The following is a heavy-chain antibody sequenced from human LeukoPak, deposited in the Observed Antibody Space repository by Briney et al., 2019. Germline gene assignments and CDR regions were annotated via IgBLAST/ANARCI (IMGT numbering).Heavy chain of an antibody. Sequence: GGSLRLSCAVSGITLSNYGMSWVRQAPGKGLEWVAGISGSGGSTYYADSVKGRFTISRDNSKNTLYLQMNSLRAEDAAVYYCAKDRDYYGSGSYYYYYFDSWGQGTLVTVSS. J-gene: IGHJ4*02. V-gene: IGHV3-23*01. CDR2: ISGSGGST. D-gene: IGHD3-10*01. CDR3: AKDRDYYGSGSYYYYYFDS. CDR1: GITLSNYG.